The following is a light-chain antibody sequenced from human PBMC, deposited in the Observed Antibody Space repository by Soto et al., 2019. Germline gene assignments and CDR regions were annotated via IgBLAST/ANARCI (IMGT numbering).Light chain of an antibody. V-gene: IGKV1-5*01. J-gene: IGKJ1*01. CDR3: QQYKSHSPPSGYSPPT. CDR2: DAS. CDR1: QSISSW. Sequence: DIQMTQSPSTLSASVGDRVTITCRASQSISSWLAWYQQKPGKAPKLLIYDASSLKSGVPSRFSGSGSGTEFTLTISSLQPDDFASYYCQQYKSHSPPSGYSPPTFGQGTKVEIK.